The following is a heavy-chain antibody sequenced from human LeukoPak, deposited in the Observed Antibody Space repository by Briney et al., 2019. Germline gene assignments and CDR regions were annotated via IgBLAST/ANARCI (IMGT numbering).Heavy chain of an antibody. D-gene: IGHD5-12*01. CDR3: AKGRGYSGYDLFDY. V-gene: IGHV3-23*01. Sequence: GGSLRLSCAGSGFTFSSYSMNWVRQAPGKGLEWVSAISASGGSTFYADSVKGRFTISRDNSKNTLYLQMNSLRAEDTALYYCAKGRGYSGYDLFDYWGQGTLVTVSS. CDR2: ISASGGST. J-gene: IGHJ4*02. CDR1: GFTFSSYS.